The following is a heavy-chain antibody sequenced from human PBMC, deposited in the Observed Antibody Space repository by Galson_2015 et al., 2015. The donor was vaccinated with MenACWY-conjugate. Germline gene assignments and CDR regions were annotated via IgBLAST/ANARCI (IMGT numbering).Heavy chain of an antibody. V-gene: IGHV3-74*01. CDR2: ISGDASSS. Sequence: SLRLSCAASGFTFSRYWMHWVRQIPGKGLVWVSRISGDASSSYYADSVRGRFTISRDNAKNTLYLQMSSLKVEDSAVYYCASSEIVSYWGQGTLVTVSS. CDR3: ASSEIVSY. CDR1: GFTFSRYW. J-gene: IGHJ1*01. D-gene: IGHD2-21*01.